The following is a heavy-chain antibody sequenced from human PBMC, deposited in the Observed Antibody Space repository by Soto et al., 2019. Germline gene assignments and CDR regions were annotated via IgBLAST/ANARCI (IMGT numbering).Heavy chain of an antibody. CDR1: GFTFSSYS. J-gene: IGHJ4*02. Sequence: EVQLVESGGGLVKPGGSLRLSCAASGFTFSSYSMNWVRQAPGKGLEGVSSISSSSSYIYYADSVKGRFTISRDNAKNSLYLQMNSLRAEDTAVYYCARGLLAARQTALDYWGQGTLVTVSS. CDR2: ISSSSSYI. CDR3: ARGLLAARQTALDY. D-gene: IGHD6-6*01. V-gene: IGHV3-21*01.